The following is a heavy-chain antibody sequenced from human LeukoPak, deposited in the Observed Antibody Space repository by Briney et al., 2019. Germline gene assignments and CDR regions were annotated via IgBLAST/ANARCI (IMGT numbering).Heavy chain of an antibody. V-gene: IGHV4-4*07. Sequence: SETLSLTCTVSGGSISSYYWNWIRQPAGKGLEWIGRIYSSGSTNYNPSLKSRVAMSVDTSKNQFSLKLSTVTAADTAVYYCAKERNGDFDYWGQGTLVTVSS. D-gene: IGHD7-27*01. CDR1: GGSISSYY. CDR3: AKERNGDFDY. CDR2: IYSSGST. J-gene: IGHJ4*02.